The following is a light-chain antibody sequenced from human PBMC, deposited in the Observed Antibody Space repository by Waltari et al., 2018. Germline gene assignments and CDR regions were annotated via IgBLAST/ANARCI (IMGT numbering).Light chain of an antibody. J-gene: IGKJ4*01. CDR1: QWVTSSY. CDR2: AAS. V-gene: IGKV3-20*01. Sequence: IVLTQSPATLSLSPGARATLSCRASQWVTSSYLAWYQQKPGQAPRLLIYAASARATGIPDRFSGSGSGTDFTLTISRLEPEDFAVYFCQQYGSSLVTFGGGTEVEIK. CDR3: QQYGSSLVT.